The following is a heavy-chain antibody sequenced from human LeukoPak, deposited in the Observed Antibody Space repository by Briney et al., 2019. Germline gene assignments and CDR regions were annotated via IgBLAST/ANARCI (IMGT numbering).Heavy chain of an antibody. J-gene: IGHJ1*01. D-gene: IGHD6-19*01. CDR3: AGDSSGWYVALPKYCQH. V-gene: IGHV3-11*01. Sequence: PGGSLRLSCAASGFTFSGYYMSWIRQAPGKGLEWVSYISSSGSTIYYADSVKGRFTISRDNAKNSLYLQMNSLRAEDTAVYYCAGDSSGWYVALPKYCQHWGQGTLVTVSS. CDR2: ISSSGSTI. CDR1: GFTFSGYY.